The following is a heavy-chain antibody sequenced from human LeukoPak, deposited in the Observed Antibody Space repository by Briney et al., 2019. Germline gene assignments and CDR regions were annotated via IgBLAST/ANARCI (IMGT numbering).Heavy chain of an antibody. Sequence: SETLSLSCTVSGGSVSSGSYYWSWIRQPPGKGLEWIGYIYYSGSTNYNPSLKSRVTISVDTSKNQFSLKLSSVTAADKAVYYCARGRSWYYYGSGSYYNPGGFDPWGQGTLVTVSS. J-gene: IGHJ5*02. V-gene: IGHV4-61*01. CDR2: IYYSGST. CDR3: ARGRSWYYYGSGSYYNPGGFDP. D-gene: IGHD3-10*01. CDR1: GGSVSSGSYY.